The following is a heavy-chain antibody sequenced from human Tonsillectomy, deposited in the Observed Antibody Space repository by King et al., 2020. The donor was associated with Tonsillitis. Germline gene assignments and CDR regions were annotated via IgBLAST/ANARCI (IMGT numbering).Heavy chain of an antibody. J-gene: IGHJ4*02. D-gene: IGHD1-1*01. Sequence: VQLVESGGGVVQPGRSLRLSCAASGFTFSNCAMNWVRQAPNKGLEWVAVVSSDGNTQYYADSVKGRFTISRDNSKNTLYLQLNSLRDEDTAVYYCARDPPRRGTFDFWGQATLVTVSS. CDR3: ARDPPRRGTFDF. V-gene: IGHV3-33*05. CDR1: GFTFSNCA. CDR2: VSSDGNTQ.